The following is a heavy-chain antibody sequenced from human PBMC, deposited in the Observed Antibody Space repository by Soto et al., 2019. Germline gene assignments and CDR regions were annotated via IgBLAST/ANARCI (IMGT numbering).Heavy chain of an antibody. V-gene: IGHV1-8*01. J-gene: IGHJ5*02. D-gene: IGHD1-7*01. CDR2: MNPNSGNT. Sequence: ASVKVSCQASGYTFTSYVINWVRQATGHGLEWMGWMNPNSGNTVYAQKFQGRVTMTRDTSISTAYMELSSLRSEDTAVYYCARERTGTTSNWFDPWGQGTLVTVS. CDR3: ARERTGTTSNWFDP. CDR1: GYTFTSYV.